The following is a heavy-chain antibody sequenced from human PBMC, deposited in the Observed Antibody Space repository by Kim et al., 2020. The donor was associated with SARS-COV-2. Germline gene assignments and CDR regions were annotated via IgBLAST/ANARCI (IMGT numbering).Heavy chain of an antibody. Sequence: SVKVSCKASGGTFSSYAISWVRQAPGQGLEWMGGIIPIFGTANYAQKFQGRVTITADESTSTAYMELSSLRSEDTAVCYCARDLVSSGGRDAFDIWGQGTMVTVSS. J-gene: IGHJ3*02. D-gene: IGHD6-19*01. V-gene: IGHV1-69*13. CDR2: IIPIFGTA. CDR3: ARDLVSSGGRDAFDI. CDR1: GGTFSSYA.